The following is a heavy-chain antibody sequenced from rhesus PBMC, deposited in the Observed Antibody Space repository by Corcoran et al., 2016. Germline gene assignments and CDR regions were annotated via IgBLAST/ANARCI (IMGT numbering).Heavy chain of an antibody. CDR3: ARGSDMVAAGT. Sequence: QVQLQQWGEGLVKPSETLSLTCAVYGGSISGPHYWDWFRQPPGKVLEWIVYNYGNSASVNYNPSLNTRFTISKDTSKNQYSLELRSVTAADTAGYYCARGSDMVAAGTWGRGVLVTVSS. CDR1: GGSISGPHY. D-gene: IGHD6-25*01. V-gene: IGHV4-73*01. J-gene: IGHJ4*01. CDR2: NYGNSASV.